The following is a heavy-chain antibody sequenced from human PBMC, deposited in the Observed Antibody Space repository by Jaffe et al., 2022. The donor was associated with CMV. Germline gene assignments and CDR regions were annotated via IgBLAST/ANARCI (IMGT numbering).Heavy chain of an antibody. Sequence: QLQLQESGPGLVKPSETLSLTCTVSGGSISSSSYYWGWIRQPPGKGLEWIGSIYYSGSTYYNPSLKSRVTISVDTSKNQFSLKLSSVTAADTAVYYCACLDEDYSNYDRFSTELGYGMDVWGQGTTVTVSS. CDR2: IYYSGST. V-gene: IGHV4-39*01. D-gene: IGHD4-4*01. CDR3: ACLDEDYSNYDRFSTELGYGMDV. J-gene: IGHJ6*02. CDR1: GGSISSSSYY.